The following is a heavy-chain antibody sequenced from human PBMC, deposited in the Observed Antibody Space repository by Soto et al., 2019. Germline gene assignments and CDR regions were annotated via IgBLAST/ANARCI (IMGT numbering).Heavy chain of an antibody. CDR1: GYTFTSYA. CDR3: XXXXXXXYXXX. CDR2: INAGNGNT. Sequence: QVQPVQSGAEVKKPGASVKVSCKASGYTFTSYAMHWVRQAPGQRLEWMGWINAGNGNTKYSQKFQGRVTITRDTSAXXAXXXXXXXXXXXXXXXXXXXXXXXXYXXXWGQGTLVT. J-gene: IGHJ4*02. V-gene: IGHV1-3*01.